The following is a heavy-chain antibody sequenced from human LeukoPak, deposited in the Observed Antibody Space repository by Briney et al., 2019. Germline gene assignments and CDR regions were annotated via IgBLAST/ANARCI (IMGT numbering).Heavy chain of an antibody. J-gene: IGHJ4*02. D-gene: IGHD6-19*01. Sequence: ASVKVSCKASGYTFTGYYMHWVRQAPGQGLEWMGIINPSGGSTSYAQKFQGRVTMTRDTSTSTVYMELSRLRSDDTAVYYCASGSGWSHFDYWGQGTLVTVSS. V-gene: IGHV1-46*01. CDR1: GYTFTGYY. CDR2: INPSGGST. CDR3: ASGSGWSHFDY.